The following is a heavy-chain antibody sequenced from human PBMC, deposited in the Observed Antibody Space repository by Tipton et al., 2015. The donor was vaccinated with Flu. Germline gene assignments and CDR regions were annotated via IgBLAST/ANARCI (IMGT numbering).Heavy chain of an antibody. D-gene: IGHD5-18*01. CDR3: ARVRYSYGTDAFDI. V-gene: IGHV1-18*01. CDR1: GNTFETFG. CDR2: ISANNGNA. Sequence: QSGPEVKKPGASVKVSCKASGNTFETFGVSWVRQAPGQGLEWLGWISANNGNANYAQNFQGRVTMTTDTSTSTAYMELRSLTSDDTAVYYCARVRYSYGTDAFDIWGQGTMVTVSS. J-gene: IGHJ3*02.